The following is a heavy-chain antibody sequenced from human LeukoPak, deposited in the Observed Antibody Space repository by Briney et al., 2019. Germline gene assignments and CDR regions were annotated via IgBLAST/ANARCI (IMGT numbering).Heavy chain of an antibody. Sequence: SETLSLTCTVSGGSISGYYWSWIRQPPGKGLEWIGYIYYSGSTSYNPSLKSRVTISVDTSKNQFSLKLSSVTAADTAVYYCATIFGYSYGYRHWGQGTLVTVSS. CDR3: ATIFGYSYGYRH. J-gene: IGHJ4*02. CDR1: GGSISGYY. V-gene: IGHV4-59*03. CDR2: IYYSGST. D-gene: IGHD5-18*01.